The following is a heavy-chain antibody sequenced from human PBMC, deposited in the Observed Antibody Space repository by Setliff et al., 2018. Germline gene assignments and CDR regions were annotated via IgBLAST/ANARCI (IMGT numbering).Heavy chain of an antibody. V-gene: IGHV4-61*09. Sequence: PSETLSLTCTVSGGSISGGTYYWTWIRQPAGKGLEWIGHWYTSGITNYNPSLKSQVTISVDTSKNQFSLKLSSVTAADTAVYFCARDDPNHYDVSGYSVGYFDYWGLGTPVTVSS. CDR1: GGSISGGTYY. CDR3: ARDDPNHYDVSGYSVGYFDY. CDR2: WYTSGIT. J-gene: IGHJ4*02. D-gene: IGHD3-22*01.